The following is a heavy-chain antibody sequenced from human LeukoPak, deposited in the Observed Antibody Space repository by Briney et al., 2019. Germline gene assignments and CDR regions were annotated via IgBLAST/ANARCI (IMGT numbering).Heavy chain of an antibody. Sequence: GGSLRLSCAASGFTFSSYAMSWVRQAPGKGLGWVSAISGSGGSTYYADSVKGRFTISRDNAKNSLYLQMNSLRAEDTAVYYCARDMESQGYWGQGTLVTVSS. D-gene: IGHD1-1*01. V-gene: IGHV3-23*01. CDR3: ARDMESQGY. J-gene: IGHJ4*02. CDR2: ISGSGGST. CDR1: GFTFSSYA.